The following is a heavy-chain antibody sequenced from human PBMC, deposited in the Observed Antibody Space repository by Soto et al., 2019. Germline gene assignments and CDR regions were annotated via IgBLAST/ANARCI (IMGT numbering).Heavy chain of an antibody. D-gene: IGHD3-3*01. V-gene: IGHV3-30*03. Sequence: VQLVESGGGVVQPGRSLRLSCAASGFTFSDYAMHWVRQAPGKGLEWVAVVSHDGRNTHYADSVKGRFTISRDSSTNTVALHMSSLRGEDAAVDYCAGGGREWRVSSDFDCWGQGALVTVSS. CDR1: GFTFSDYA. CDR2: VSHDGRNT. J-gene: IGHJ4*02. CDR3: AGGGREWRVSSDFDC.